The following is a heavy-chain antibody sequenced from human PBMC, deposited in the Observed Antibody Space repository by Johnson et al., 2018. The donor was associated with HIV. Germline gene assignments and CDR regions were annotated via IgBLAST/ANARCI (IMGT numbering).Heavy chain of an antibody. CDR2: ISSDGSIK. CDR1: GFTFSSYG. J-gene: IGHJ3*02. Sequence: QVQLVESGGGVVQPGRSLRLSCAASGFTFSSYGMHWVRQAPGKGLEWVAVISSDGSIKYYADSVKGQFTISRDNSKNTRHLQMNGLRAGDTAVYYCARAYIGPKGDAFDIWGQGTMVTVSS. V-gene: IGHV3-30*03. CDR3: ARAYIGPKGDAFDI. D-gene: IGHD5-12*01.